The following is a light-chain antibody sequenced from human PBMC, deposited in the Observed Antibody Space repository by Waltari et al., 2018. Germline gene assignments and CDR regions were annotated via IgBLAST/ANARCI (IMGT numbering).Light chain of an antibody. CDR1: SSDVGGSNY. CDR2: DVS. J-gene: IGLJ1*01. V-gene: IGLV2-14*03. Sequence: QSALTQPASVSGSPGQSITISCTGTSSDVGGSNYVSWYQQHPGKAPKPMIYDVSDRPSGFSNRFSGSKSGNTASLTISWLQAEDEADYYCSSYTSSNTYVFGTGTKVTVL. CDR3: SSYTSSNTYV.